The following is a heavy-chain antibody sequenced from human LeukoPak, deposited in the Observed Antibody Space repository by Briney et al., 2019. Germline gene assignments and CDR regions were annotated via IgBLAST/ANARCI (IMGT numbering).Heavy chain of an antibody. CDR2: ISSSSSYI. D-gene: IGHD3-22*01. V-gene: IGHV3-21*01. CDR3: ARERVYYYDSSGYSLDY. Sequence: GGSLRLSCAASGFTFSSYSMNWVRQAPGKGLEWLSSISSSSSYIYYADSVKGRFTISRDNAKNSLYLQMNSLRAEDTAVYYCARERVYYYDSSGYSLDYWGQGTLVTVSS. CDR1: GFTFSSYS. J-gene: IGHJ4*02.